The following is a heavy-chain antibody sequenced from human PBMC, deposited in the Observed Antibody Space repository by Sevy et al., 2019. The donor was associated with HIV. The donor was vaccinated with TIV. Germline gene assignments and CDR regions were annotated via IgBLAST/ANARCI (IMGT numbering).Heavy chain of an antibody. V-gene: IGHV3-7*03. CDR2: IKKDGSEK. D-gene: IGHD2-2*01. CDR1: GFTFSSYW. Sequence: GGSLRLSCAASGFTFSSYWMSWVRQAPGKGLEWVANIKKDGSEKYYGDSVKGRFTISRDNAKNSLYLQMNSLRDEETAVYYCARDCSSTSCLWGMDVWGQGTTVTVSS. J-gene: IGHJ6*02. CDR3: ARDCSSTSCLWGMDV.